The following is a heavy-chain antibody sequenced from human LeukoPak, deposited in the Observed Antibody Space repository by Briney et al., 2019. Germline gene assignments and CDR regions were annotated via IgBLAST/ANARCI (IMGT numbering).Heavy chain of an antibody. Sequence: GGSLRFSCAASGFTFSNAWMSWVRQAPGKGLEWVGRIKTKTDGGTTAFAAPVKGRFTMSRDDSKNTLYLQMNSLKTEDTTMYYCTTGGLWYSGRVFWGQGTLVTVS. D-gene: IGHD3-10*01. J-gene: IGHJ4*02. V-gene: IGHV3-15*01. CDR1: GFTFSNAW. CDR2: IKTKTDGGTT. CDR3: TTGGLWYSGRVF.